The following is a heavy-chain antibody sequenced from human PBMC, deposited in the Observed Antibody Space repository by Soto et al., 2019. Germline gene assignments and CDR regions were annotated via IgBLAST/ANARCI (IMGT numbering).Heavy chain of an antibody. Sequence: PSETLSLTCAVSGGSISGGGYSWSWIRQPPGKGLEWIGYIYHSGSTYYNPSLKSRVTISVDRSKNQFSLKLSSVTAADTAVYYCARAYGSGDSNDYYYGMDVWGQGTTVTVSS. CDR3: ARAYGSGDSNDYYYGMDV. CDR2: IYHSGST. V-gene: IGHV4-30-2*01. D-gene: IGHD3-10*01. J-gene: IGHJ6*02. CDR1: GGSISGGGYS.